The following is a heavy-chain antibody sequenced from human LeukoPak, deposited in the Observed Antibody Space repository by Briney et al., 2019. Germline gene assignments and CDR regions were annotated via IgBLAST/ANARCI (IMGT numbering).Heavy chain of an antibody. CDR2: INPSGGST. V-gene: IGHV1-46*01. D-gene: IGHD1-1*01. J-gene: IGHJ5*02. CDR1: GYTFTSYY. Sequence: ASVKDSCKASGYTFTSYYMHWVRQARGQGREWMGIINPSGGSTSYAQKFQGRVTMTRDMSTSTVYMELSSLRSEDTAMYYCARDRYKEPYVGENNWFDPWGQGTLVTVSS. CDR3: ARDRYKEPYVGENNWFDP.